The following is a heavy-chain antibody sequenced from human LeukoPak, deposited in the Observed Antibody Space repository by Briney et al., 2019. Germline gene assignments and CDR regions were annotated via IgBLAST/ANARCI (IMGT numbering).Heavy chain of an antibody. CDR3: ARQLRWSYFDY. D-gene: IGHD4-23*01. Sequence: SETLSLTCTVSGGSISSYYWSWIRQPPGKGLEWIGYIYYSGSTNYNPSLKSRVTISVDTSKNQFSLKLSSVTAADTAVYYCARQLRWSYFDYWGQGTLVTDSS. V-gene: IGHV4-59*01. CDR2: IYYSGST. CDR1: GGSISSYY. J-gene: IGHJ4*02.